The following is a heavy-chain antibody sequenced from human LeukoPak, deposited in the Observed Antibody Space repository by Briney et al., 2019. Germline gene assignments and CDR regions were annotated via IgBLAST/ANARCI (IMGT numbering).Heavy chain of an antibody. J-gene: IGHJ4*02. CDR3: ARVATGWLSFDY. CDR2: ISNTGSTI. CDR1: GFTFSDYY. D-gene: IGHD1-14*01. V-gene: IGHV3-11*01. Sequence: GGSLRLSCAASGFTFSDYYMTWIRQAPGKGLEWVSYISNTGSTIYYADSAKGRFTISRDNTKNSLYLQMNSLRAEDTAVYYCARVATGWLSFDYWGQGTLVTVFS.